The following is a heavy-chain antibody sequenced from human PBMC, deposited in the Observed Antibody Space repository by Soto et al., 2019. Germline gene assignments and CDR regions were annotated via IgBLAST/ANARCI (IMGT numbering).Heavy chain of an antibody. V-gene: IGHV3-23*01. J-gene: IGHJ4*02. CDR1: GFTFSNCG. Sequence: GGSLSVSCAASGFTFSNCGLSWVRQAPGKRLEWVSAITGSGDSSLYSDSVTGRFTISRDNSKNTLFLQMHSLRVEDSAVYYCAKDHVFYEPLEGGQYFDSWGQGTMVTVSS. D-gene: IGHD5-12*01. CDR3: AKDHVFYEPLEGGQYFDS. CDR2: ITGSGDSS.